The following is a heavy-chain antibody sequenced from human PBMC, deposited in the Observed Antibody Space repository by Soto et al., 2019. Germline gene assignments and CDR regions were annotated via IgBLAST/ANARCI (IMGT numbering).Heavy chain of an antibody. CDR3: ARGRRKLRYFDWLSHPTPDDYYGMDV. CDR1: GYTFTSYG. V-gene: IGHV1-18*04. J-gene: IGHJ6*02. CDR2: ISAYNGNT. Sequence: ASVKVSCKASGYTFTSYGISWVRQAPGQGLEWMGWISAYNGNTNYAQKLQGRVTMTTDTSTSTAYMELRSLRSDDTAVYYCARGRRKLRYFDWLSHPTPDDYYGMDVWGQGTTVTVSS. D-gene: IGHD3-9*01.